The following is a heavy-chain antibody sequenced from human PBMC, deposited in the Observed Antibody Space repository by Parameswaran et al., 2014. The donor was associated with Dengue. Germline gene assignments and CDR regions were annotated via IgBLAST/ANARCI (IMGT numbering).Heavy chain of an antibody. J-gene: IGHJ6*03. Sequence: WIRQPPGKGLEWIGYIYHSGSTYYNPSLKSRVTISVDRSKNQFSLKLSSVTAADTAVYYCASGVVRGVIRDYYYYYMDVWGKGTTVTVSS. CDR3: ASGVVRGVIRDYYYYYMDV. D-gene: IGHD3-10*01. V-gene: IGHV4-30-2*01. CDR2: IYHSGST.